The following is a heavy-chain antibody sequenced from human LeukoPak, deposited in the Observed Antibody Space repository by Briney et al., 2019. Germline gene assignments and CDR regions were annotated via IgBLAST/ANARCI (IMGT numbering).Heavy chain of an antibody. CDR3: ARALLWFGEFKY. CDR2: INPSGGST. J-gene: IGHJ4*02. V-gene: IGHV1-46*01. CDR1: GYTFTSYY. Sequence: GASVKVSCKASGYTFTSYYMHWVRQAPGQGLEWMGIINPSGGSTSYAQKSQGRVTMTRDMSTSTVYMELSSLRSEDTAVYYCARALLWFGEFKYWGQGTLVTVSS. D-gene: IGHD3-10*01.